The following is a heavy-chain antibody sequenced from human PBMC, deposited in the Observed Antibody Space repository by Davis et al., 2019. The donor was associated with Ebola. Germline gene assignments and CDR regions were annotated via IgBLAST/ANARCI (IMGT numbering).Heavy chain of an antibody. CDR1: GFTFSSYS. V-gene: IGHV3-48*02. CDR2: ISSSDSTI. J-gene: IGHJ6*03. D-gene: IGHD2-2*01. Sequence: GESLKISCAASGFTFSSYSMNWVRQAPGKGLEWVSYISSSDSTIYYADSVKGRFTISRDNAKNSLYLQMSSLRDEDTAVYYCASVPGPPAANYYYYYYYMDVWGKGTTVTVSS. CDR3: ASVPGPPAANYYYYYYYMDV.